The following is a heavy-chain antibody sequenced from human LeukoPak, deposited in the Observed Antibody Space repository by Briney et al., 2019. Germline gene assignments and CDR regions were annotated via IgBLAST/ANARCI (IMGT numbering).Heavy chain of an antibody. Sequence: ASVKVSCKASGYTFTGYYMHWVRQAPGQGLEWMGWINPNSGGTNYAQKFQGWVTMTRDTSISTAYTELSRLRSDDTAVYYCARGGFVVVPAAPYYFDYWGQGTLVTVSS. CDR2: INPNSGGT. J-gene: IGHJ4*02. D-gene: IGHD2-2*01. CDR3: ARGGFVVVPAAPYYFDY. V-gene: IGHV1-2*04. CDR1: GYTFTGYY.